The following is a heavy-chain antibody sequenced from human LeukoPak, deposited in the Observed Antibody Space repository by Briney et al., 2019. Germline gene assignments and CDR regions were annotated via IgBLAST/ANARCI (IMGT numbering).Heavy chain of an antibody. CDR3: AILSGYSYASAFDY. Sequence: SETLSLTCAVYGGSFSGYYWSWIRQPPGKGLEWIGEINHSGSTNYNPSLKSRVTISVDTSKDQFSLKPSSVTAADTAVYYCAILSGYSYASAFDYWGQGTLVTVSS. CDR2: INHSGST. J-gene: IGHJ4*02. D-gene: IGHD5-18*01. V-gene: IGHV4-34*01. CDR1: GGSFSGYY.